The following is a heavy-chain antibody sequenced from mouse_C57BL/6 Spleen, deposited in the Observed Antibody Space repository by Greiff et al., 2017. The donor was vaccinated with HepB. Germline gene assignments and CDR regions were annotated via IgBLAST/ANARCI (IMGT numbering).Heavy chain of an antibody. Sequence: EVKVVESEGGLVQPGSSMKLSCTASGFTFSDYYMAWVRQVPEKGLEWVANINYDGSSTYYLDSLKSRFIISRDNAKNILYLQMSSLKSEDTATYYCARDRGDYDRYFDVWGTGTTVTVSS. CDR1: GFTFSDYY. CDR3: ARDRGDYDRYFDV. D-gene: IGHD2-4*01. CDR2: INYDGSST. V-gene: IGHV5-16*01. J-gene: IGHJ1*03.